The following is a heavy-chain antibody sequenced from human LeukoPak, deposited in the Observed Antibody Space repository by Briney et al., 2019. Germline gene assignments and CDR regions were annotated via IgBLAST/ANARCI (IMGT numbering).Heavy chain of an antibody. J-gene: IGHJ6*04. D-gene: IGHD1-26*01. V-gene: IGHV3-30*02. CDR3: AKSLSGVGYMDV. CDR1: GFTFSSYG. Sequence: PGGSLRLSCAASGFTFSSYGMHWVRQAPGKGLEWVAVIWYGGSNKYYADSVKGRFTISRDNSKNTLYLQMNSLRAEDTAVYYCAKSLSGVGYMDVWGKGTTVTVSS. CDR2: IWYGGSNK.